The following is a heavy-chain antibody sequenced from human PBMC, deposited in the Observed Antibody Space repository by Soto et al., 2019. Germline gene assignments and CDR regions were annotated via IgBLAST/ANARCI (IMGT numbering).Heavy chain of an antibody. D-gene: IGHD6-19*01. V-gene: IGHV4-59*01. J-gene: IGHJ4*02. CDR3: ARVSSGWYDFDY. CDR2: IYYSGST. Sequence: SETLSLTCTVSGGSISSYYWSWIRQPPGKGLEWIGYIYYSGSTNYNPSLKSRVTISVDTSKNQFSLKLSSVTAADTAVYYCARVSSGWYDFDYWGQGTLVTVSS. CDR1: GGSISSYY.